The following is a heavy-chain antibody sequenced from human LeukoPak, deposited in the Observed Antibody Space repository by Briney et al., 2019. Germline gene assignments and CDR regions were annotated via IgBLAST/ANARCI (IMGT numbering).Heavy chain of an antibody. CDR3: ARDSGGRFLSPYGMDV. D-gene: IGHD3-3*01. CDR1: GFTFSSYG. Sequence: GGSLRLSCAASGFTFSSYGMHWVRQAPGKGLEWVAVIWYDGSNKYYADSVKGRFTISRDNSKNTLYLQMNSLRAEDTAVYYCARDSGGRFLSPYGMDVWGQGTTVTVSS. J-gene: IGHJ6*02. CDR2: IWYDGSNK. V-gene: IGHV3-33*01.